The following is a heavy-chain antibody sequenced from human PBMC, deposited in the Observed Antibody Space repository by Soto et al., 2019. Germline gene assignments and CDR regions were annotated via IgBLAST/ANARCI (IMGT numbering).Heavy chain of an antibody. Sequence: GESANSSWNGRGYAFTWFYIGWVRQMHGKGLEWMGIIYPCDSDTRYSPSFQGQVTISADKSISTAYLQWSSMKASDTAMYYCARVSLSGSRTGAPNDAFGIWGQGTMVTVSS. CDR3: ARVSLSGSRTGAPNDAFGI. CDR2: IYPCDSDT. J-gene: IGHJ3*02. V-gene: IGHV5-51*01. D-gene: IGHD1-1*01. CDR1: GYAFTWFY.